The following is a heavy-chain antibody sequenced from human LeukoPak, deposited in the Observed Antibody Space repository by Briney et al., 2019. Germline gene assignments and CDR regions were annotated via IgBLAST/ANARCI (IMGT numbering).Heavy chain of an antibody. V-gene: IGHV3-7*01. Sequence: PGGSLRLSCAASGFTFSGYLMSWVRQAPGKGLEWVANIKEEGSEKYYVDSVKGRCIISRDNAKNSLYLQMNSLRAEDTAVYYCARDSSAAPHSYWGQGTLVTVFS. D-gene: IGHD2-15*01. J-gene: IGHJ4*02. CDR1: GFTFSGYL. CDR3: ARDSSAAPHSY. CDR2: IKEEGSEK.